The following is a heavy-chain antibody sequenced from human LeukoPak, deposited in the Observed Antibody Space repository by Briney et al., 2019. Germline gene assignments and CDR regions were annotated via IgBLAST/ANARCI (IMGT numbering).Heavy chain of an antibody. CDR3: ARENTGSYREFDY. Sequence: SESLSLTCTVSGGSISSYYWSWIRQPAGKGLEWIGRIYSGGSTNYNPSPKSGVTMSVDSSNNQFSLKLSPVTAADTAVFYCARENTGSYREFDYWGQGTLVTVSS. V-gene: IGHV4-4*07. D-gene: IGHD1-26*01. CDR2: IYSGGST. CDR1: GGSISSYY. J-gene: IGHJ4*02.